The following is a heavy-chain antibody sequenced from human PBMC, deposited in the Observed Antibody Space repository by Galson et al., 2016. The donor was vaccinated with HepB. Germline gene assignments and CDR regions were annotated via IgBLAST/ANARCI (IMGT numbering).Heavy chain of an antibody. CDR3: AIGITGTSEAFDI. V-gene: IGHV3-11*01. Sequence: SLRLSCAASGFTFSNNWMTWIRQAPGKGLEWVSYISSSGSTIYYADSVKGRFTISRDNAKNSLYLQMNSLRAEDTAVYYCAIGITGTSEAFDIWGQGTMVTVSS. CDR1: GFTFSNNW. D-gene: IGHD1-7*01. J-gene: IGHJ3*02. CDR2: ISSSGSTI.